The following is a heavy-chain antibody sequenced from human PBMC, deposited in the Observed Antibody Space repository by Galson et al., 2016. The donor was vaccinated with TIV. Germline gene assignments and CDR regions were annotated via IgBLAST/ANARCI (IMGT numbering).Heavy chain of an antibody. Sequence: ETLSLTCSVSGGSITSFYWAWIRQPPGKGLEWIGYVYFSGDTNYNPSLTSRVILSVDISTNQFSLRLSSVTAADTAVYYCARVTPALFGVQRYFSYGMDVWGLGTTVTVSS. V-gene: IGHV4-59*01. J-gene: IGHJ6*02. D-gene: IGHD3-16*01. CDR2: VYFSGDT. CDR1: GGSITSFY. CDR3: ARVTPALFGVQRYFSYGMDV.